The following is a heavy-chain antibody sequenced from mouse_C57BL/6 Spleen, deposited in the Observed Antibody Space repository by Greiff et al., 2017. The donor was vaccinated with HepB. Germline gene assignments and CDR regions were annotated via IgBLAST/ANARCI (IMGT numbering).Heavy chain of an antibody. CDR3: ARWGLRPYFDY. V-gene: IGHV1-64*01. CDR1: GYTFTSYW. Sequence: QVQLQQSGAELVKPGASVKLSCKASGYTFTSYWMHWVKQRPGQGLEWIGMIHPNSGSTNYNEKFKSKATLTVDKSSSTAYMQLSSLTSEDSAVYYCARWGLRPYFDYWGQGTTLTVSS. J-gene: IGHJ2*01. D-gene: IGHD1-2*01. CDR2: IHPNSGST.